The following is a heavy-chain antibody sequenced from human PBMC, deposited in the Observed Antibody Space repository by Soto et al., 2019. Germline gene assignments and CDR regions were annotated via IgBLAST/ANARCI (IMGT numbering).Heavy chain of an antibody. CDR2: IHRSGIS. D-gene: IGHD3-22*01. J-gene: IGHJ4*02. Sequence: QVQLQESGPGLVKPSETLSLTCTVSGDSISNYYWTWIRQPPGMGLECIGYIHRSGISDRNPSLKSRINLSVDTSKNQSSLNLSPVTAVDTAVYYCARRGKGYYGCLDYWGQGTPVTVSS. V-gene: IGHV4-4*09. CDR3: ARRGKGYYGCLDY. CDR1: GDSISNYY.